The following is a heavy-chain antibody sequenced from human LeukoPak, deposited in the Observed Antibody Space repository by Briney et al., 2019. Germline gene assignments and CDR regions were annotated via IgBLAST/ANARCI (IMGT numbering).Heavy chain of an antibody. D-gene: IGHD5-12*01. CDR1: GDSISSTNYY. CDR2: FHISGGT. J-gene: IGHJ3*02. Sequence: SETLSLTCTVSGDSISSTNYYWNWIWQPAGKGLEWIGRFHISGGTHYNPSLKSRVTISVDTSKNQFSLTLNSVTAADTAVYYCASLGSFAIWGQGTVVTVSS. CDR3: ASLGSFAI. V-gene: IGHV4-61*02.